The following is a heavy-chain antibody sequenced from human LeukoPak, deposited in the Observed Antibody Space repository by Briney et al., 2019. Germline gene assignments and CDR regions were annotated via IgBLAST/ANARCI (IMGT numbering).Heavy chain of an antibody. CDR2: IKQDGSEK. Sequence: GGSLRLSCAASGFSFSDHYMTWVRQAPGKGLEWVANIKQDGSEKYYVDSVRGRFTISRDNAKNSLHLQMNTLRAEDTAVYYCAKAGYGSGSSSFDQWGQGTLVTVSS. CDR3: AKAGYGSGSSSFDQ. V-gene: IGHV3-7*01. D-gene: IGHD3-10*01. J-gene: IGHJ4*02. CDR1: GFSFSDHY.